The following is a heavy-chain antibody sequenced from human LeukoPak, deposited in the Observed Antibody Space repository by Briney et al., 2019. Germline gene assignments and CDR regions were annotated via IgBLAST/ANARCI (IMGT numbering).Heavy chain of an antibody. J-gene: IGHJ4*02. CDR1: GFTFSSYA. D-gene: IGHD1-1*01. CDR2: ISYDGSNK. V-gene: IGHV3-30*04. Sequence: GRSRRLSCAASGFTFSSYAMHWVRQAPGKGLEWVAVISYDGSNKYYADSVKGRFTISRDNSKNTLYLQMNSLRAEDTAVYYCARDPLGTRPGFDYWGQGTLVTVSS. CDR3: ARDPLGTRPGFDY.